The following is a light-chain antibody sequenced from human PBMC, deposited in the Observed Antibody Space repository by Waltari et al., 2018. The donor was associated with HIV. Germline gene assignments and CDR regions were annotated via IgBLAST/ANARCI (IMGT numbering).Light chain of an antibody. CDR2: EHN. V-gene: IGLV6-57*03. Sequence: FMLTQPHSVSESPGKPVTISCTRNSGGIASNYVQWYPQRPGSAPTTVIYEHNQRPSGVSDRFSGSIDTSSNSASLTISGLKTEDEADYYCQSYDNNNVIFGGGTKLTVL. CDR3: QSYDNNNVI. CDR1: SGGIASNY. J-gene: IGLJ2*01.